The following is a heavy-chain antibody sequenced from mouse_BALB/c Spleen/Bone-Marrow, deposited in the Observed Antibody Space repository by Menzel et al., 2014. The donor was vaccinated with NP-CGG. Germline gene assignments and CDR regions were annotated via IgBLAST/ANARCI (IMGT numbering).Heavy chain of an antibody. Sequence: VQLQESGPGLAAPSQSLSITCTVSGFSLSHYGVHWVRQPPGKGLEWLGVIWAGGSTNYISALMSRLTISKDNSKSQVFLKMHSLQTDDTAMYFCARVGDSDYAMDYWGQGTSVTVSS. CDR3: ARVGDSDYAMDY. CDR1: GFSLSHYG. V-gene: IGHV2-9*02. D-gene: IGHD2-13*01. CDR2: IWAGGST. J-gene: IGHJ4*01.